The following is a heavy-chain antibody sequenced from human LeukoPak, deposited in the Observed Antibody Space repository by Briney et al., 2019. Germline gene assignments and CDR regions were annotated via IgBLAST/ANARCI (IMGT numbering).Heavy chain of an antibody. Sequence: PGGSLRLSCSASGFTFSSYAMHWVRQAPGKGLEYVSVISSNGGSTYYADSVKGRFTISRDNSKNTLYLQMSSLRAEDTAVYYCVGASGLDYWGQGTLVTVSS. CDR1: GFTFSSYA. D-gene: IGHD6-25*01. CDR3: VGASGLDY. J-gene: IGHJ4*02. V-gene: IGHV3-64D*09. CDR2: ISSNGGST.